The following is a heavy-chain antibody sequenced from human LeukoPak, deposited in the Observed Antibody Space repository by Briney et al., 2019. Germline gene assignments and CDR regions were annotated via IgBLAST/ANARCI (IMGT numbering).Heavy chain of an antibody. V-gene: IGHV4-4*07. Sequence: SETLSLTCTVSGGSISSYYWSWIRQPAGKGLEWIGRIYTSGSINYNPSLKSRVTMSVDTSKNQFSLKLSSVTAADTAVYYCARGPEVPAAIIFDPWGQGTLVTVSS. D-gene: IGHD2-2*01. CDR2: IYTSGSI. CDR1: GGSISSYY. CDR3: ARGPEVPAAIIFDP. J-gene: IGHJ5*02.